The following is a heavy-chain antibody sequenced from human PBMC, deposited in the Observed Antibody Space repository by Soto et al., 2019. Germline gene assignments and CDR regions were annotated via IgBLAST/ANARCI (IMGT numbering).Heavy chain of an antibody. J-gene: IGHJ3*02. V-gene: IGHV1-69*13. CDR2: IIPIFGTA. Sequence: ASVKVSCKASGGTFSSYAISWVRQAPGQGLEWMGGIIPIFGTANYAQKFQGRVTITADESTSTAYMELSSLRSEDTAVYYCVSLQLRGYSYGRPHDAFDIWGQGTMVTVSS. CDR3: VSLQLRGYSYGRPHDAFDI. CDR1: GGTFSSYA. D-gene: IGHD5-18*01.